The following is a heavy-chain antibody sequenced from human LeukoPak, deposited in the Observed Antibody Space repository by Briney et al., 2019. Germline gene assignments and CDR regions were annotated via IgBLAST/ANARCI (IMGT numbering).Heavy chain of an antibody. CDR1: GGSISSYY. Sequence: SETLSLTCTVSGGSISSYYWSWLRQPPGKGLEWIGYIYYSGSTNYNPSLKSRVTISVDTSKNQFSLKLSSVTAADTAVYYCARATRDNYYYDSSGSRGDAFDIWGQGTMVTVSS. D-gene: IGHD3-22*01. CDR2: IYYSGST. V-gene: IGHV4-59*01. J-gene: IGHJ3*02. CDR3: ARATRDNYYYDSSGSRGDAFDI.